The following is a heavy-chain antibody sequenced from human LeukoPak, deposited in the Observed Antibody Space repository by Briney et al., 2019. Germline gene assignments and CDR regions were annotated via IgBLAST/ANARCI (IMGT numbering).Heavy chain of an antibody. Sequence: PGASLRLSCAASGFTFSNYAMSWVRQAPGKGLEWVSAVSGRDTSTYYTDSVKGRFTISRHNSKNTLYLQMNSLSAEDTAIYYCAKWGDYDVLTGYYDSDYWGQGTLVTVSS. CDR1: GFTFSNYA. D-gene: IGHD3-9*01. CDR2: VSGRDTST. CDR3: AKWGDYDVLTGYYDSDY. V-gene: IGHV3-23*01. J-gene: IGHJ4*02.